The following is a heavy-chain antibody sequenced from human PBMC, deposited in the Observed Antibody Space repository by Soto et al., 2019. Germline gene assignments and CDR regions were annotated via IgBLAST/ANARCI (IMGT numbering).Heavy chain of an antibody. V-gene: IGHV1-8*01. Sequence: ASVRVSCKASGYTFTSYDIYWVRQATGQGLGWMGWMNPNTGNSGYAQKFQGRVTVTSDTSINTVHMELSSLRSEDTAVYYCARRAETNGWNGFGADKYYFDFWGQGTLVTVSS. CDR1: GYTFTSYD. CDR3: ARRAETNGWNGFGADKYYFDF. J-gene: IGHJ4*02. CDR2: MNPNTGNS. D-gene: IGHD1-1*01.